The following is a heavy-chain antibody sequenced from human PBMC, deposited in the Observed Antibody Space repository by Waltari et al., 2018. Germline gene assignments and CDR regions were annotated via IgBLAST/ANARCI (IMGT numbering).Heavy chain of an antibody. V-gene: IGHV3-23*01. J-gene: IGHJ4*02. CDR3: AAYNGDSEYYFDY. CDR2: ISGSGGST. D-gene: IGHD4-17*01. CDR1: GFTFSSSA. Sequence: EVQLLESGGGLVQPGGSLRLSCAASGFTFSSSAMSWVRQAPGKGLEWVSAISGSGGSTYYADSVKGRFTISRDNSKNTLYLQMNSLRAEDTAVYYCAAYNGDSEYYFDYWGQGTLVTVSS.